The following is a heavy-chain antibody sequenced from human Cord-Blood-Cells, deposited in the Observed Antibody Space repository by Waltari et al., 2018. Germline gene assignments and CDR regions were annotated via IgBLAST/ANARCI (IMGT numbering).Heavy chain of an antibody. V-gene: IGHV4-38-2*01. J-gene: IGHJ5*02. CDR2: IYHSGST. CDR1: GYSISSGYY. Sequence: QVQLQESGPGLVKPSETLSLTCAVSGYSISSGYYWGWIRQPPGKGLEWIGSIYHSGSTYSNPSLKGRVTISVDTSKDQFSLRLSAVTAADTAVYYCACGGGLGENNWFDPWGQGTLVTVSS. CDR3: ACGGGLGENNWFDP. D-gene: IGHD6-19*01.